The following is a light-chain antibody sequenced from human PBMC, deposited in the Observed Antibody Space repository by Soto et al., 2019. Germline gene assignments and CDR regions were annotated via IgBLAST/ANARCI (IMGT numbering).Light chain of an antibody. CDR2: GAS. CDR3: QQSHTAPRT. Sequence: DIQMTQSQSFLSASVGDRVTVTCRASQSVGTHLHWYQQKSGKAPKLLIYGASTLQSGVSSRFSGSGSGTDFTLTITSLQPDDFAVYYCQQSHTAPRTFGQGTRLDIK. CDR1: QSVGTH. J-gene: IGKJ2*01. V-gene: IGKV1-39*01.